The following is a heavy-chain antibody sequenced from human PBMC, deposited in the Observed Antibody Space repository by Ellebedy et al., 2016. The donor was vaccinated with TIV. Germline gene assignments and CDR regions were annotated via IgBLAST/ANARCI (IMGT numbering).Heavy chain of an antibody. D-gene: IGHD6-19*01. V-gene: IGHV3-43D*03. J-gene: IGHJ5*01. CDR2: INWNGGVS. CDR1: GFTFNNYA. Sequence: GESLKISCAASGFTFNNYAMHWVRQTPGKGLEWVSVINWNGGVSNYADSVKGRFTISRDGSQSSLSLQMNNLRAEDTALYYCAKGKSSDWFSELDSWGQGTLVTVSS. CDR3: AKGKSSDWFSELDS.